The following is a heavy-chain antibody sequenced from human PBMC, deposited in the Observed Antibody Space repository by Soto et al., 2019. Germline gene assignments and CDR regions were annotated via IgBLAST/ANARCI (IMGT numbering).Heavy chain of an antibody. D-gene: IGHD3-16*01. J-gene: IGHJ4*02. CDR3: AQRTYVTESRLDY. Sequence: QVHLQESGPGLVKPSGTLSLTCAVSGGSIDSSNWWSWVRQPPGKGLEWIGEVYHSGSTNYNPSLRSRVTISVDRSKNQFSLNLSSVTAADTAVYYCAQRTYVTESRLDYWGQGTLVTVSS. CDR2: VYHSGST. V-gene: IGHV4-4*02. CDR1: GGSIDSSNW.